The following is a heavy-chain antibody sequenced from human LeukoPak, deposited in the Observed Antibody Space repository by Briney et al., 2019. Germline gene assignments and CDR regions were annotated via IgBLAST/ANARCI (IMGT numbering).Heavy chain of an antibody. CDR3: ARDPGRGGKAVMDY. V-gene: IGHV3-30*03. D-gene: IGHD3-16*01. Sequence: GGSLRLSCAASGFTFSSYGMHWVRQAPGKGLQWVALISHDGSNKYYADSVRGRFTISKDNAKNSLSLEMNSLRAEDTAVYYCARDPGRGGKAVMDYWGQGTLVTVSS. CDR2: ISHDGSNK. CDR1: GFTFSSYG. J-gene: IGHJ4*02.